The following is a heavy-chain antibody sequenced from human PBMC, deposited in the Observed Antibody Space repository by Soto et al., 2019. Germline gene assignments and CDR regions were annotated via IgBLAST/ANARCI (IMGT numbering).Heavy chain of an antibody. CDR3: ARVWFGKNKYYYYYYGMDV. Sequence: KPSETLSLTCTVSGGSISSGDYYWSWIRQPPGKGLEWIGYIYYSGSTYYNPSLKSRVTISVDTSKNQFSLKLSSVTAADTAVYYCARVWFGKNKYYYYYYGMDVWGQGTTVTVSS. D-gene: IGHD3-10*01. CDR1: GGSISSGDYY. J-gene: IGHJ6*02. V-gene: IGHV4-30-4*01. CDR2: IYYSGST.